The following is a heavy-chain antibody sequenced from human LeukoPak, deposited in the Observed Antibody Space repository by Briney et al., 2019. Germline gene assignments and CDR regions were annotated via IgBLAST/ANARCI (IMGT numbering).Heavy chain of an antibody. V-gene: IGHV3-30*02. CDR3: AKGRPLRFFYKVPIGYFDY. CDR2: IRYDGSNK. Sequence: PGGSLRLSCAASGFTFSSYSMNWVRQAPGKGLEWVAFIRYDGSNKYYADSVKGRFTISRDNSKNTLYLQMNSLRAEDTAVYYCAKGRPLRFFYKVPIGYFDYWGQGTLVTVSS. J-gene: IGHJ4*02. CDR1: GFTFSSYS. D-gene: IGHD3-3*01.